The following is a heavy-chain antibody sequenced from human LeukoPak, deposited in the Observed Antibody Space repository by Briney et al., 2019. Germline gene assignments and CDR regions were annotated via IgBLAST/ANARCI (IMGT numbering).Heavy chain of an antibody. CDR3: ARSPANYYDSSGLDLGDY. D-gene: IGHD3-22*01. V-gene: IGHV4-34*01. Sequence: SETLSLTCAVYGGSFSGYYWSWIRQPPGKGLEWIGEINHSGSTNYNPSLKSRVTISVDTSKKQFSLKLTSLTAADTAVYYCARSPANYYDSSGLDLGDYWGQGTLVTVSS. CDR2: INHSGST. J-gene: IGHJ4*02. CDR1: GGSFSGYY.